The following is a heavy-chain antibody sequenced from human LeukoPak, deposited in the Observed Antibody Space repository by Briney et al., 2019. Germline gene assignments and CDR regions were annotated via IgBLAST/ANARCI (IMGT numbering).Heavy chain of an antibody. CDR1: GGFISSSSYY. CDR3: ARSPQQWLVRVTGAFDI. D-gene: IGHD6-19*01. CDR2: IYYSGST. Sequence: SETLSLTCTVSGGFISSSSYYWGWIRQPPGKGLEWIGSIYYSGSTYYNPSLKSRVTISVDTSKNQFSLKLSSVTAADTAVYYCARSPQQWLVRVTGAFDIWGQGTMVTVSS. V-gene: IGHV4-39*01. J-gene: IGHJ3*02.